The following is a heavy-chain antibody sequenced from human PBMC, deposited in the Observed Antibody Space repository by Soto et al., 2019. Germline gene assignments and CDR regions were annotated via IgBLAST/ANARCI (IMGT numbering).Heavy chain of an antibody. J-gene: IGHJ4*02. CDR1: GFTFTSYA. D-gene: IGHD3-9*01. CDR2: ITGGGDNT. V-gene: IGHV3-23*01. Sequence: EVQLLESGGDLVHPGGSLRLSCAASGFTFTSYAMSWIRQAPGKGLEWGSAITGGGDNTYYAHSVKGRFTISRDNSKNTLYLQMNSVRAEDKGFYYCTQDGGSRDWLTVNWGQGTLVTVSS. CDR3: TQDGGSRDWLTVN.